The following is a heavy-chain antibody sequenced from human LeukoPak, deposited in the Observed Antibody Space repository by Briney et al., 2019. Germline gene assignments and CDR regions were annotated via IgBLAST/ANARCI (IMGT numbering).Heavy chain of an antibody. Sequence: GGSLRLSCAASGFSVSSTYMSWVRQAPGKGPEWVSVIYRGGSTYYADSVKGRFTISRDDSKNTLFLQMNNLRAEDTAVYYCTRGGREGLINSGWGFFDYWGQGTLVTVSS. J-gene: IGHJ4*02. CDR1: GFSVSSTY. CDR3: TRGGREGLINSGWGFFDY. CDR2: IYRGGST. D-gene: IGHD6-19*01. V-gene: IGHV3-53*01.